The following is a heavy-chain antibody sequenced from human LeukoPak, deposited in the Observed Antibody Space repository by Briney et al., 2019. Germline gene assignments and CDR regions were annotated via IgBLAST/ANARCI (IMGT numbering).Heavy chain of an antibody. J-gene: IGHJ3*02. CDR2: IKSKTDGGTT. CDR3: TTLPMIVVVITPRDAFDI. D-gene: IGHD3-22*01. CDR1: GFTFSSYA. V-gene: IGHV3-15*01. Sequence: GGSLRLSCAASGFTFSSYAMSWVRQAPGKGLEWVGRIKSKTDGGTTDYAAPVKGRFTISRDDSKNTLYLQMNSLKTEDTAVYYCTTLPMIVVVITPRDAFDIWGQGTMVTVSS.